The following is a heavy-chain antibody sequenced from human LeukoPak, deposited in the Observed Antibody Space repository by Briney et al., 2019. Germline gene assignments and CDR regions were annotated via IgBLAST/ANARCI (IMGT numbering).Heavy chain of an antibody. Sequence: GGSLRLSCAASGFTFSDYYMSWIRQAPGKGLEWVSYISSSGSTIYYADSVKGRFTISRDNAKNSLYLQMNSLRAEDTAVYYCARAPSGSSSLWFDPWGQGTLVTVSS. D-gene: IGHD6-13*01. CDR1: GFTFSDYY. CDR2: ISSSGSTI. CDR3: ARAPSGSSSLWFDP. J-gene: IGHJ5*02. V-gene: IGHV3-11*01.